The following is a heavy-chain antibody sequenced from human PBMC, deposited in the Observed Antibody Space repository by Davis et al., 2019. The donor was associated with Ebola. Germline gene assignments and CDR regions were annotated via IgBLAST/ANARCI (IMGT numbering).Heavy chain of an antibody. Sequence: SETLSLTCGVYGGSFSAYYWSWIRQPPGKGLEWIGEINHSGNTNYNPSLESRVTISVDTSENQFSLKLSSATAADTAVYYCARPVGVYYHYFDYWGQGTLVTVSS. CDR2: INHSGNT. J-gene: IGHJ4*02. CDR3: ARPVGVYYHYFDY. V-gene: IGHV4-34*01. D-gene: IGHD1-26*01. CDR1: GGSFSAYY.